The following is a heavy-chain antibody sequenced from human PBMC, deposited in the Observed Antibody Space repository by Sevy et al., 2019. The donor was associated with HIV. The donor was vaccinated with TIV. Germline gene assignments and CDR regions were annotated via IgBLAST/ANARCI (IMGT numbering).Heavy chain of an antibody. Sequence: GGSLRLSCAASGFTFSSYGMHWVRQAPGKGLEWVAVIWYDGSNKYYADSVKGRFTISRDNSKNTLYLQMNSLRAEDTAVNYCARGGGAAARTFDYWGQGTLVTVSS. CDR3: ARGGGAAARTFDY. V-gene: IGHV3-33*01. D-gene: IGHD6-13*01. CDR2: IWYDGSNK. J-gene: IGHJ4*02. CDR1: GFTFSSYG.